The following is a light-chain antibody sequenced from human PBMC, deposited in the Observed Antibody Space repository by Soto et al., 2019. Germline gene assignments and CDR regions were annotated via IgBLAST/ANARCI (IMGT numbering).Light chain of an antibody. CDR1: QSVSSSY. Sequence: EIVLTQSPGTLSLSPGERATLSCRASQSVSSSYLAWYQQKPGQAPRLLIYGASSRATGIPDRFSGSGSGTDFTLTISRLEPDDFAVYYCQQYGSSPQTFGQGTTVEIK. CDR3: QQYGSSPQT. J-gene: IGKJ1*01. V-gene: IGKV3-20*01. CDR2: GAS.